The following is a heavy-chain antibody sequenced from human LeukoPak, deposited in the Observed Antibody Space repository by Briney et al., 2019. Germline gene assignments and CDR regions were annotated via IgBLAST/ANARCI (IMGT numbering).Heavy chain of an antibody. J-gene: IGHJ4*02. CDR1: GGSIISSSYD. CDR3: ARHFDN. V-gene: IGHV4-39*01. CDR2: INYSGST. Sequence: SETLSHTCTVSGGSIISSSYDWGWIRQPPGKGLEWIGSINYSGSTDYNPSLKSRVTISVDASKNQFSLKMSSVTAADTAVYYCARHFDNWGQGTLVTVSS.